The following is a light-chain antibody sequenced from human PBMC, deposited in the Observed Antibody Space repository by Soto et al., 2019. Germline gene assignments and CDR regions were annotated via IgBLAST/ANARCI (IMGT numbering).Light chain of an antibody. Sequence: SVLTKPSSVSGSPGQSITISRTGTSSDVGGYNYVSWYQQHPGKAPKLIIYDVDNRPSGISSRFSGSKSGNTASLTISGLQAEDEADYYCSSFSYSSTPNYVFGTGTKVTVL. J-gene: IGLJ1*01. V-gene: IGLV2-14*01. CDR1: SSDVGGYNY. CDR2: DVD. CDR3: SSFSYSSTPNYV.